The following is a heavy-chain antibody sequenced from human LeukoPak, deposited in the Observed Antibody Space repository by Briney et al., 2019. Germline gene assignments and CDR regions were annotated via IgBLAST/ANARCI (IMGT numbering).Heavy chain of an antibody. Sequence: PSETLSLTCTVSGGSISSYYWSWIRQPPGKGLEWIGYIYYSGSTSYNPSLRSRVTISVDTSKNQFSLKLYSVTAADTAVYYCAKLEVGRFDPWGQGILVTVSS. CDR1: GGSISSYY. J-gene: IGHJ5*02. V-gene: IGHV4-59*01. CDR3: AKLEVGRFDP. D-gene: IGHD7-27*01. CDR2: IYYSGST.